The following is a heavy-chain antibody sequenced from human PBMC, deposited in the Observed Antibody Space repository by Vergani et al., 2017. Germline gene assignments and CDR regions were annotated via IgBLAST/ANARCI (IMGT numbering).Heavy chain of an antibody. CDR3: ASFESGAGYCSSTSCHVSGMDV. D-gene: IGHD2-2*01. Sequence: QVQLQQWGAGLLKPSETLSLTCTVSGGSISSGGYYWSWIRQHPGKGLEWIGYIYYSGSTYYNPSLKSRVTISVDTSKNQFSLKLSSVTAADTAVYYCASFESGAGYCSSTSCHVSGMDVWGQGTTVTVSS. CDR1: GGSISSGGYY. J-gene: IGHJ6*02. CDR2: IYYSGST. V-gene: IGHV4-31*03.